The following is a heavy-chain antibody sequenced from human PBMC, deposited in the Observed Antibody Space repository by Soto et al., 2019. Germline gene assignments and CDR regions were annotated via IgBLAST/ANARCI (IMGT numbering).Heavy chain of an antibody. CDR3: ARDSSSWNWFDP. J-gene: IGHJ5*02. V-gene: IGHV1-46*03. CDR2: INPGGGST. Sequence: GGSVKVSCKASGYTFTRDYMHWVGQAPGQGVGWMGIINPGGGSTSYAQKFQGRVTMTRDTSTSTVYMELSSLRSEDTAVYYCARDSSSWNWFDPWGQGTLVTVSS. D-gene: IGHD6-13*01. CDR1: GYTFTRDY.